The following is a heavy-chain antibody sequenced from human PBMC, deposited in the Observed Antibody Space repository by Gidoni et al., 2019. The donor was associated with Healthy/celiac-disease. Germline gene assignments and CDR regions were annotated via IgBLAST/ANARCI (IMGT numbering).Heavy chain of an antibody. J-gene: IGHJ6*02. CDR1: GLPFSSYA. D-gene: IGHD4-17*01. CDR3: AKTVSYYYYYGMDV. Sequence: EVQLLESGGGLVQPGGSLRLSCAASGLPFSSYAMSWVRQAPGKGLEWVSAISGSGGSTYYADSVKGRFTISRDNSKNTLYLQMNSLRAEDTAVYYCAKTVSYYYYYGMDVWGQGTTVTVSS. V-gene: IGHV3-23*01. CDR2: ISGSGGST.